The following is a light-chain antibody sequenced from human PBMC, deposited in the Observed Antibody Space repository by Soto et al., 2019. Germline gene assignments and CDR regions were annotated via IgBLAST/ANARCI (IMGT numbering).Light chain of an antibody. CDR1: KSVTTN. Sequence: EMVITQSPATLSLSPGERATLSCRASKSVTTNVAWYQQKPGQSPRLLIYSASTRATGIPVTFSGAGSGTEFSLTISSLQSEDFAVYYCQQYDSWPFTFGHGTKVDIK. J-gene: IGKJ3*01. V-gene: IGKV3-15*01. CDR3: QQYDSWPFT. CDR2: SAS.